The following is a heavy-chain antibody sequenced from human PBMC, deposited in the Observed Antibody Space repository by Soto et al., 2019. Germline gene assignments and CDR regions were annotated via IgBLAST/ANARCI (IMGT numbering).Heavy chain of an antibody. CDR2: IYYSGST. D-gene: IGHD1-26*01. J-gene: IGHJ5*02. CDR1: GGSISSSSHY. V-gene: IGHV4-39*01. Sequence: QLQLQESGPGLVKPSETLSLTCTVSGGSISSSSHYWGWIRQPPGKGLEWIANIYYSGSTYYNPSLKSRVTISGDTSKNQFSLKLSSVTAADTAVYYCARRLYSGSYPHGFAPWGQGTLVTVSS. CDR3: ARRLYSGSYPHGFAP.